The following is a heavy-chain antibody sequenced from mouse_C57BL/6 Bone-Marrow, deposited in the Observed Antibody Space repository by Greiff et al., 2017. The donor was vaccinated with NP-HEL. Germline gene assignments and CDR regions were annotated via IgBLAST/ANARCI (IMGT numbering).Heavy chain of an antibody. CDR2: IYPRSGNT. V-gene: IGHV1-81*01. Sequence: QVQLQQSGAELARPGASVKLSCKASGYTFTSYGISWVKQRTGQGLEWIGEIYPRSGNTYYNEKFKGKATLTADKSSSTAYMQLRSLTSEDAAVYFCARLNSDYFDYWGQGTTLTVSS. CDR1: GYTFTSYG. J-gene: IGHJ2*01. CDR3: ARLNSDYFDY.